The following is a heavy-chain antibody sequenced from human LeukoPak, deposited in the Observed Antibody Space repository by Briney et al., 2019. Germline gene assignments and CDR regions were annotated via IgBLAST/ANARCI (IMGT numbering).Heavy chain of an antibody. Sequence: ASVKVSCKASGYTCTGYYMHWVRQAPGQGLEWMGWINYNGGTTNYAQRFQGRVTMTRATSISTVYMELSRLRSDDTAVYYCAREKVEGANWFDPWGQGTLVTVFS. CDR2: INYNGGTT. J-gene: IGHJ5*02. CDR3: AREKVEGANWFDP. V-gene: IGHV1-2*02. D-gene: IGHD2-15*01. CDR1: GYTCTGYY.